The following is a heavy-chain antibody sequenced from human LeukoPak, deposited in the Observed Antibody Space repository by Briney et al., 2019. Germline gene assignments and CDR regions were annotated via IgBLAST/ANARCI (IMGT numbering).Heavy chain of an antibody. CDR3: AKSEPFGVATHPWYMDV. V-gene: IGHV3-30*02. Sequence: GGSLRLSCAASGFTFSSYGMHWDRQAPGKGLEWVAFIRYDGSNKYYADSVKGRFTISRDNSKNTLYLQMNSLRAEDTAVYYCAKSEPFGVATHPWYMDVWGKGTTVTVSS. CDR1: GFTFSSYG. J-gene: IGHJ6*03. CDR2: IRYDGSNK. D-gene: IGHD3-3*01.